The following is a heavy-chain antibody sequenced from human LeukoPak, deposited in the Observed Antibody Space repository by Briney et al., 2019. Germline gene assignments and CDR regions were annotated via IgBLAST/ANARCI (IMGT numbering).Heavy chain of an antibody. D-gene: IGHD2-2*01. CDR1: GYTLTELS. Sequence: ASVKVSCKVSGYTLTELSMHWVRQATGQGLEWMGWMNPNSGNTGYAQKFQGRVTITRNTSISTAYMELSSLRSEDTAVYYCARLRPAAYFDYWGQGTLVTVSS. CDR3: ARLRPAAYFDY. J-gene: IGHJ4*02. CDR2: MNPNSGNT. V-gene: IGHV1-8*03.